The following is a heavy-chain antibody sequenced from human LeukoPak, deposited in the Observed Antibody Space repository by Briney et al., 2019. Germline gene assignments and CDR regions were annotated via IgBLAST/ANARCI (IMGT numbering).Heavy chain of an antibody. CDR2: MNPNGDNT. CDR1: GYSFTSYD. Sequence: GASVKVSCKASGYSFTSYDINWVRQATGQGLEWMGWMNPNGDNTGYAQKFQGRVTMTRNTSISTAYMELSSLGSDDTAVYYCARARTPLIAAAGTHYYYGMDVWGQGTTVTVSS. CDR3: ARARTPLIAAAGTHYYYGMDV. V-gene: IGHV1-8*01. J-gene: IGHJ6*02. D-gene: IGHD6-13*01.